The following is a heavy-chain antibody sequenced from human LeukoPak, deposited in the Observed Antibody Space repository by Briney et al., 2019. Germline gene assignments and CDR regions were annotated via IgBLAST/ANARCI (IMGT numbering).Heavy chain of an antibody. V-gene: IGHV1-2*02. J-gene: IGHJ3*02. CDR1: GYTFTGYY. CDR2: INPNSGGT. CDR3: ANPNTRSSDAFDI. Sequence: ASVTVSCKASGYTFTGYYIHWVRQAPGQGLEWMGWINPNSGGTNYAQKFQGRVTMTRDTSISTAYMELSRLRSDDTAVYYCANPNTRSSDAFDIWGQGTMVTVSS.